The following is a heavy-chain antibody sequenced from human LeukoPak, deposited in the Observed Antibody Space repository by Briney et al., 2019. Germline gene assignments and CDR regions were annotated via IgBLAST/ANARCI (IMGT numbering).Heavy chain of an antibody. Sequence: PGGSLRLSCAAAGLTVSSSYMSWVRQAPGEGLEWVSVIYSGGSTYYADSVKGRFTISRDNSKNTLYLQMNSLRDEDTAVYYCARLVASLYYSDYWGQGTLVTVSS. J-gene: IGHJ4*02. CDR1: GLTVSSSY. CDR3: ARLVASLYYSDY. V-gene: IGHV3-66*04. D-gene: IGHD5-12*01. CDR2: IYSGGST.